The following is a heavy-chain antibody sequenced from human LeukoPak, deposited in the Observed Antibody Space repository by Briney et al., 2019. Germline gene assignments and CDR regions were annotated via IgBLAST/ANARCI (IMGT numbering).Heavy chain of an antibody. D-gene: IGHD5-24*01. CDR1: GFTFSSSW. V-gene: IGHV3-7*01. J-gene: IGHJ4*02. CDR3: ARYGYNYGLDY. Sequence: GGSLRLSCAASGFTFSSSWMSWVRQVPGKGLEWVANIKPDGSEEYYVDSPKGRFTISRDNAKNSLYLQMNSLRAEDTAVYYCARYGYNYGLDYWGQGTLVTVSS. CDR2: IKPDGSEE.